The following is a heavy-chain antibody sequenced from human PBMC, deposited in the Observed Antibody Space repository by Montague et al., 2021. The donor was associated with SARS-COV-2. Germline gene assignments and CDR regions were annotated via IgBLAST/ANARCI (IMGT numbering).Heavy chain of an antibody. J-gene: IGHJ4*02. D-gene: IGHD3-3*01. V-gene: IGHV4-39*07. Sequence: SETLSLTCTVSGGSISSSSYYWGWIRQPSGKGLEWIGSIYYSGSTNYNPSLKSRVTISVDTSKNQFSLKLSSVTAADTAVYYCASQVPDFWSGIDYWGQGTLVTVSS. CDR2: IYYSGST. CDR3: ASQVPDFWSGIDY. CDR1: GGSISSSSYY.